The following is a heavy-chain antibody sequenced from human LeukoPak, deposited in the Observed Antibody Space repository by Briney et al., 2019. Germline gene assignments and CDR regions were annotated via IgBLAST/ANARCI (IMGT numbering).Heavy chain of an antibody. CDR3: ARHYRDGYNRKVDY. CDR1: GYRFTRYW. D-gene: IGHD5-24*01. V-gene: IGHV5-51*01. J-gene: IGHJ4*02. Sequence: GESLKISCKGSGYRFTRYWIAWVRQMPGKGLQWMGIIDPGDSETRYSPSFQGQVTITADKPISTAYLQWSSLKASDTAMYYCARHYRDGYNRKVDYWGQGTLVTVSS. CDR2: IDPGDSET.